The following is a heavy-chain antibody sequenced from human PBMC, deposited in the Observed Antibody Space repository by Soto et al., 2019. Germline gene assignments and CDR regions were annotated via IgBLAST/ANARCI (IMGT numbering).Heavy chain of an antibody. CDR1: GFTFSTYG. V-gene: IGHV3-23*01. CDR2: ISGSGGRT. J-gene: IGHJ4*02. D-gene: IGHD2-21*01. CDR3: AKEMIASTLADFFDY. Sequence: EVQLLESGGGLIQPGGSLRLSCEASGFTFSTYGMTWVRLAPGKGLEWVSTISGSGGRTCYADPVKGRFTIARDNSKNTLYLQMNSLRAEDTAVYYCAKEMIASTLADFFDYWGQGTLVTVSS.